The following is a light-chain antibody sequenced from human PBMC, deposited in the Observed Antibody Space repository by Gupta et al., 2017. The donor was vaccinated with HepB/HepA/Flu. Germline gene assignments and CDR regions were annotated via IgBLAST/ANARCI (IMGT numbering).Light chain of an antibody. CDR2: DNN. Sequence: QSVLTQPPSVSAAPGQKVTISCSGSSSNIGNNYVSWYQQLPGTAPKPLIYDNNKRPSGTPDRFSGSKSGTSATLGITGLQTGDEADYYCGTWDSSLSAGVFGGGTKLTVL. J-gene: IGLJ2*01. CDR1: SSNIGNNY. V-gene: IGLV1-51*01. CDR3: GTWDSSLSAGV.